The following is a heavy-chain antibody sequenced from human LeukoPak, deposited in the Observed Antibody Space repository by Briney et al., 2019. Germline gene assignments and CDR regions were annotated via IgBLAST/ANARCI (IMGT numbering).Heavy chain of an antibody. V-gene: IGHV3-23*01. Sequence: GGSLRLSCVASGFTISSYGMSWVRQARGKGLEWVSSTSGSGDDTYYADSVKGRFTLSRDNSKNTLYLQMNSLRADDTAVYYCAKKKSSGGATQFDCWGQGTLVTVSS. J-gene: IGHJ4*02. D-gene: IGHD2-15*01. CDR3: AKKKSSGGATQFDC. CDR1: GFTISSYG. CDR2: TSGSGDDT.